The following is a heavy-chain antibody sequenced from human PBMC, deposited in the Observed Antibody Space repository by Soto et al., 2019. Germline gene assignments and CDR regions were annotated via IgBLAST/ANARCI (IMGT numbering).Heavy chain of an antibody. CDR3: ARMVTYQASSGYPIVSAVLAV. CDR1: KC. J-gene: IGHJ6*03. D-gene: IGHD3-22*01. Sequence: KCVSWIRQPPGKALEWLALIDWDDDKYYSTSLKTRLTIFKDTSKHQVVLTMTNMDPVDTATYYCARMVTYQASSGYPIVSAVLAVRGKGSTV. CDR2: IDWDDDK. V-gene: IGHV2-70*01.